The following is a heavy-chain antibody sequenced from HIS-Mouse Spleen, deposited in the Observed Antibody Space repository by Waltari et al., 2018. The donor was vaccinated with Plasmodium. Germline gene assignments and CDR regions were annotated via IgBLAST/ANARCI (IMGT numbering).Heavy chain of an antibody. CDR2: INPNGVGT. Sequence: QVQLVQSGAEVKKPGASVKVSCKASGYTFTGYYMHWVRQAPGQGLEWMGWINPNGVGTNYAQKFQGRGTMTRDTSISTAYMGLSRLRADDTAVYYCARVLGYKAAAGTFVEYFQHWGQGTLVTVSS. CDR3: ARVLGYKAAAGTFVEYFQH. CDR1: GYTFTGYY. J-gene: IGHJ1*01. D-gene: IGHD6-13*01. V-gene: IGHV1-2*02.